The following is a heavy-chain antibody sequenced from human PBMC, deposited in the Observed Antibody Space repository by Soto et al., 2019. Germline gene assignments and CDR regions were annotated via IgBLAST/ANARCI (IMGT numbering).Heavy chain of an antibody. V-gene: IGHV1-18*01. CDR2: ISAYNGNT. Sequence: QVQLVQSGAEVKKPGASVKVSCKASGYTFTSYGISWVRQAPGQGLEWMGWISAYNGNTNYAQKLQGRVTMTTDTTTSTAYTELKSLRSDDTAAHYGARNYGDSLDVGYWGQGTLVTVSS. J-gene: IGHJ4*02. D-gene: IGHD4-17*01. CDR3: ARNYGDSLDVGY. CDR1: GYTFTSYG.